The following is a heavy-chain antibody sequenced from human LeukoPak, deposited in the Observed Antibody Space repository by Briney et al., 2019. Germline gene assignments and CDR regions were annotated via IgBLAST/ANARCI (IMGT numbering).Heavy chain of an antibody. V-gene: IGHV4-39*01. D-gene: IGHD3-3*01. Sequence: KPSETLSLTCTVSGGSISSSSYYWGWIRQPPGKGLEWIGSIYYSGSTYYNPSLKSRVTISVDTSKNQFSRKLSSVTAADTAVYYCARHEYYDFWSGDSYYFDYWGQGTLVTVSS. CDR3: ARHEYYDFWSGDSYYFDY. J-gene: IGHJ4*02. CDR2: IYYSGST. CDR1: GGSISSSSYY.